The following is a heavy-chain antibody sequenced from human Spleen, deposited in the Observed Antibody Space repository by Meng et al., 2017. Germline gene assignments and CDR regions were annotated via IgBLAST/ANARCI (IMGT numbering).Heavy chain of an antibody. V-gene: IGHV3-49*04. J-gene: IGHJ4*02. Sequence: GESLKISCTASGFTFGDYVMSWVRQAPGKGLEWVGFIRSKAYGGTTEYAASVKGRFTISRDDSKSIAYLQMNSLRAEDTAVYYCAKDEDFDSSGYYYAYFDYWGQGTLVTVSS. CDR2: IRSKAYGGTT. D-gene: IGHD3-22*01. CDR3: AKDEDFDSSGYYYAYFDY. CDR1: GFTFGDYV.